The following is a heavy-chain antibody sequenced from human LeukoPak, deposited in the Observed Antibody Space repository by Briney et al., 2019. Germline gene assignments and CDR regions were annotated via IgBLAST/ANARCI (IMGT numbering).Heavy chain of an antibody. V-gene: IGHV1-69*05. D-gene: IGHD6-13*01. CDR1: GGTFSSYA. Sequence: GASVKVSCKASGGTFSSYAISWVRQAPGQGLEWMGGIIPIFGTANYAQKFQGRVRITTDVSTSTAYMELSSMRSEDTAVYYCARVGYGGGAFDIWGQGTMVTVSS. J-gene: IGHJ3*02. CDR3: ARVGYGGGAFDI. CDR2: IIPIFGTA.